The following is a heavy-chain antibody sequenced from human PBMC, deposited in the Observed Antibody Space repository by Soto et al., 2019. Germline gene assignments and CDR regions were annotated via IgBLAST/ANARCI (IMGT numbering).Heavy chain of an antibody. CDR1: GCTVGSNY. D-gene: IGHD3-9*01. CDR2: FYSESTP. V-gene: IGHV3-53*01. CDR3: ARSTYYAILTASYYYHAMDV. J-gene: IGHJ6*02. Sequence: EVQLVESGGGLTQPGVSLRLSCAASGCTVGSNYMSWVRQAPGKGLEWVSVFYSESTPYYADSVKGRFTISRENSNNTLNLHMNNLRAEDTAVYYCARSTYYAILTASYYYHAMDVWGQGSTVTVSS.